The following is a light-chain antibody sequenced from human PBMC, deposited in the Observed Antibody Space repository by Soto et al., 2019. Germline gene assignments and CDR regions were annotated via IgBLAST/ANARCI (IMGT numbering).Light chain of an antibody. CDR2: GAS. Sequence: DIQMTQSPSVLSASVGDSVTITCLASQSIGKHLNWYQQKPGKAPKFLIYGASTLQSGVPSRFTGSGSGTNFALTVNSLQAEDFATYYCQQGYSSPATFGQGTRLEI. CDR3: QQGYSSPAT. V-gene: IGKV1-39*01. CDR1: QSIGKH. J-gene: IGKJ5*01.